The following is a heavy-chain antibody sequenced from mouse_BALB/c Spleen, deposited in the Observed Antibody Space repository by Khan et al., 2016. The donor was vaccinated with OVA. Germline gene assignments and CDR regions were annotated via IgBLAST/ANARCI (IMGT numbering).Heavy chain of an antibody. D-gene: IGHD1-1*01. V-gene: IGHV1S56*01. CDR1: GYTFTSYD. J-gene: IGHJ4*01. CDR2: IYPGDGSI. Sequence: QVQLQQSGPELVKPGALVKISCKASGYTFTSYDINWVKQRPGQGLEWIGWIYPGDGSIMYNEKFKDKATLTADTSSSTAYMQLSSLTSEASAVYFCAREGVRGVAMDYWGQGTSVTVSA. CDR3: AREGVRGVAMDY.